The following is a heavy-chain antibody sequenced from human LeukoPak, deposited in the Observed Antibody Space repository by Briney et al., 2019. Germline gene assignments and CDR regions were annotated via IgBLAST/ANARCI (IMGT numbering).Heavy chain of an antibody. Sequence: SETLSLTCTVSGGSISSSSYYWGWIRQPPGKGLEWIGSIYYSGSTYYNPSLKSRVTISVDTSKNQFSLKLSSVTAADTAVYYCASLEGLVTVIGYWGQGTLVTVSS. J-gene: IGHJ4*02. CDR2: IYYSGST. CDR1: GGSISSSSYY. D-gene: IGHD1-1*01. V-gene: IGHV4-39*07. CDR3: ASLEGLVTVIGY.